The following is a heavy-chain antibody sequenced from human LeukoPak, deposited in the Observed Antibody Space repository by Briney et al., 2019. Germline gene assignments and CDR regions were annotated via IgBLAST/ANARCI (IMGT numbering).Heavy chain of an antibody. CDR1: GGSIGSYS. D-gene: IGHD3-10*01. CDR3: ARVSASYPPDY. CDR2: ISSSGST. Sequence: SETLSLTCTVSGGSIGSYSWSWIRQPPGKGLEWLGYISSSGSTSYNPSLQSRVTMTVDTSKNQFSLQLNSVTPEDTAVYYCARVSASYPPDYWGQGTLVTVSS. V-gene: IGHV4-59*12. J-gene: IGHJ4*02.